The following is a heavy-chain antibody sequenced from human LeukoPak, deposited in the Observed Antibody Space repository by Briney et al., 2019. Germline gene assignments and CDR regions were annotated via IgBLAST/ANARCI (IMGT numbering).Heavy chain of an antibody. Sequence: SGTLSLTCAVSGGSISSTNWWIWVRQPPGKGLEWIGEIYHGGSTNYNPSLRSRVTISLDKSKNQFSVKLNSVTAADTAVYYCARGRDGYNYYDYWGQGTLVTVSS. V-gene: IGHV4-4*02. D-gene: IGHD5-24*01. CDR2: IYHGGST. CDR1: GGSISSTNW. J-gene: IGHJ4*02. CDR3: ARGRDGYNYYDY.